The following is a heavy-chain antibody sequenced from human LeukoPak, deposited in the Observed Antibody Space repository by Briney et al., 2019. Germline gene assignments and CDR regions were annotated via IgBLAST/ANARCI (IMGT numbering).Heavy chain of an antibody. D-gene: IGHD6-13*01. CDR1: GYTFTSYG. CDR3: ARADSSSWRKSLDY. J-gene: IGHJ4*02. Sequence: ASVKVSCKASGYTFTSYGISWVRQAPGQGLEWMGWISAYNGNTNYAQKLQGRVTMTTDTSTSTAYMELWSLRSDDTAVYYCARADSSSWRKSLDYWGQGTLVTVSS. CDR2: ISAYNGNT. V-gene: IGHV1-18*01.